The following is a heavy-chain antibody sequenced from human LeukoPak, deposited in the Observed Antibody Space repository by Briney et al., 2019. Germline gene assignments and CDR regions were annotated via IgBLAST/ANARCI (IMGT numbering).Heavy chain of an antibody. D-gene: IGHD2-2*01. Sequence: GGSLRLSCAASGFTFSSYAMSWVRQAPWKGLEWVSAISGSGGSTYYADSVKGRFTISRDNSKNTLYLQMNSLRAEDTAVYYCAKDLDCSSTSCSLDVWGKGTTVTVSS. V-gene: IGHV3-23*01. J-gene: IGHJ6*04. CDR2: ISGSGGST. CDR1: GFTFSSYA. CDR3: AKDLDCSSTSCSLDV.